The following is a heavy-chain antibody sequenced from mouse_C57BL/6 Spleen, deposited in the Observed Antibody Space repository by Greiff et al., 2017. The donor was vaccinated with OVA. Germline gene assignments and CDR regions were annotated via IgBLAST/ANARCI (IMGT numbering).Heavy chain of an antibody. D-gene: IGHD2-4*01. CDR1: GYTFTSYW. J-gene: IGHJ3*01. Sequence: VQLQQSGAELVKPGASVKMSCKASGYTFTSYWITWVKQRPGQGLEWIGDIYPGGGSTNYNEKFKSKATLTVDTSSSTAYMQLSRLTSEDSAVYDGARRGNDYDGGFAYWGQGTLLTVSA. CDR2: IYPGGGST. CDR3: ARRGNDYDGGFAY. V-gene: IGHV1-55*01.